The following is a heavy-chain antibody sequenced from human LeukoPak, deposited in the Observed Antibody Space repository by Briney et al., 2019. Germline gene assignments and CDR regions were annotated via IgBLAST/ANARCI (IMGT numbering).Heavy chain of an antibody. Sequence: SETLSLTCTVSGVSISGYYWSWIRQPAGKGLQWIGRMYTSGSTNCNPSLKSRVTLSVDTSKNQFSLKLTSVTAADAAVYSCAREAGRGWTNNWFDLWGQGTLVTVSS. CDR1: GVSISGYY. CDR3: AREAGRGWTNNWFDL. CDR2: MYTSGST. V-gene: IGHV4-4*07. J-gene: IGHJ5*02. D-gene: IGHD6-19*01.